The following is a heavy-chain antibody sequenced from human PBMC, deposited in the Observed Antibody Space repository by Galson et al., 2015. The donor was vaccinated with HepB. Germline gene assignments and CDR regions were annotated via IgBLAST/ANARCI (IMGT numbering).Heavy chain of an antibody. J-gene: IGHJ4*02. Sequence: SVKVSCKASGYTFTSYAMHWVRQAPGQRLEWMGWMNPNSGNTGYAQKFQGRVTMTRNTSISTAYMELSSLRSEDTAVYYCARGVEYSYGLLDYWGQGTLVTVSS. CDR2: MNPNSGNT. V-gene: IGHV1-8*02. CDR3: ARGVEYSYGLLDY. D-gene: IGHD5-18*01. CDR1: GYTFTSYA.